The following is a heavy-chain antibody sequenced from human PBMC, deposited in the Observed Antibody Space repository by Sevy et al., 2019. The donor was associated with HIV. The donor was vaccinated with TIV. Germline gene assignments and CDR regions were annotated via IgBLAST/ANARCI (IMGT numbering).Heavy chain of an antibody. D-gene: IGHD1-26*01. CDR1: GFTFTSYT. J-gene: IGHJ4*02. CDR3: AKDHLVGTTPFDC. CDR2: ISGNGATT. V-gene: IGHV3-23*01. Sequence: GGSLSCAASGFTFTSYTMSWVRQAPGKGLEWVSGISGNGATTYYAGSVKGRFTISRDNSKNSLFLQMNSLRAEDTAVYYCAKDHLVGTTPFDCWGQGTLVTVSS.